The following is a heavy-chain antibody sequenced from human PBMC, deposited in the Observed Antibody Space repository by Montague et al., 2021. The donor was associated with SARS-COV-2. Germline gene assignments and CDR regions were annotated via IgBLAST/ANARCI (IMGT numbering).Heavy chain of an antibody. Sequence: SETLSLTCAVYGGSFTGYYWTWIRKSPGKGLERIAEINHSGTTNYNFNPSLKSRVTISVDTSKSQFSLKLSSVTAADTGVYYCARWDPQTLTMIGFRGKSDGDYWGQGTLVTVSS. CDR1: GGSFTGYY. D-gene: IGHD4-23*01. CDR3: ARWDPQTLTMIGFRGKSDGDY. V-gene: IGHV4-34*01. J-gene: IGHJ4*02. CDR2: INHSGTT.